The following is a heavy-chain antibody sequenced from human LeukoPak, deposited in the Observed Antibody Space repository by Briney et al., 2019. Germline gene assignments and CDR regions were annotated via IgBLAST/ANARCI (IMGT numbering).Heavy chain of an antibody. V-gene: IGHV3-30*02. CDR1: GFTFSSYG. J-gene: IGHJ6*02. CDR3: ARSPDSYYFYYDMDV. Sequence: GGYLRLSCAASGFTFSSYGMHWVRQAPGKGLEWVAFIRYDGSNKYYADSVKGRFTISRDNAKSSLFLQMNSLRAEDSAVYYCARSPDSYYFYYDMDVWGQGTTVTISS. CDR2: IRYDGSNK.